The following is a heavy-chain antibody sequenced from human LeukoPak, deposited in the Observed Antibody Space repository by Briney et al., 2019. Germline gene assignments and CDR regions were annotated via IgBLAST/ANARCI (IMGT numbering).Heavy chain of an antibody. Sequence: SVKVSCKASGGTFSSYTISWVRQAPGQGLEWMGRIIPILGIANYAQKSQGRVTITADKSTSTAYMELSSLRSEDTAVYYCARAPPDTAMVAWFDPWGQGTLVTVPS. CDR1: GGTFSSYT. V-gene: IGHV1-69*02. D-gene: IGHD5-18*01. J-gene: IGHJ5*02. CDR2: IIPILGIA. CDR3: ARAPPDTAMVAWFDP.